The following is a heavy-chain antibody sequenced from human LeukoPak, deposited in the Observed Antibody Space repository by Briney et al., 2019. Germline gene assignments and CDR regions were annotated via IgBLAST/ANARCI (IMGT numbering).Heavy chain of an antibody. CDR3: ARDYGYRSSSYLDY. CDR2: ISYDGSNK. Sequence: PGGSLRLSCAASGFTFSSYGMHWVRQAPGKGLEWVAVISYDGSNKYYADSVKGRFTISRDNSKNTLYLQMNSLRAEDTAVYYCARDYGYRSSSYLDYWGQGTLVTVSS. D-gene: IGHD6-6*01. J-gene: IGHJ4*02. CDR1: GFTFSSYG. V-gene: IGHV3-30*03.